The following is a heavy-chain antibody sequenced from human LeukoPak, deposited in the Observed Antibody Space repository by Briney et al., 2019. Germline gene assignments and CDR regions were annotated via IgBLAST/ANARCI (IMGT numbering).Heavy chain of an antibody. CDR3: ARAHGSGSYSLGFDP. CDR2: INPNSGGT. J-gene: IGHJ5*02. CDR1: GYTFMSYG. Sequence: ASVKVSCKASGYTFMSYGISWVRQAPGQGLEWMGWINPNSGGTNYAQRFQGRVTMTRDTSISTAYMELSRLTSDDTAVYYCARAHGSGSYSLGFDPWGQGTLVTVSS. V-gene: IGHV1-2*02. D-gene: IGHD3-10*01.